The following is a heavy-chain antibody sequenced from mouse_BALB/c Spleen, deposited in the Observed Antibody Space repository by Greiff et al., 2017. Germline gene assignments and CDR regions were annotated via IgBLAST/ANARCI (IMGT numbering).Heavy chain of an antibody. CDR3: ARGPWDGSGYFDY. Sequence: EVKLVESGGGLVQPGGSLRLSCATSGFTFSDFYMEWVRQPPEKRLEWIAASRNKANDYTTEYSASVKGRFIVSRDTSQSILYLQMNALRAEDTAIYYCARGPWDGSGYFDYWGQGTTLTVSS. CDR2: SRNKANDYTT. CDR1: GFTFSDFY. D-gene: IGHD1-1*01. J-gene: IGHJ2*01. V-gene: IGHV7-1*02.